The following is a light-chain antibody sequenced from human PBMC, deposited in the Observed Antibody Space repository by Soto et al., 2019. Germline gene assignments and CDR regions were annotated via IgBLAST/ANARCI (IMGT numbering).Light chain of an antibody. CDR1: QGINNY. Sequence: DIQLTQSPSFLSASVGDRVTITCRASQGINNYLAWYQQKPGKAPKLLIYTASTLQSGVPSRFSGSGSGTEFTLTFSSLQPEDFATEYCQQLNNYPRTFGQGTKVEIK. CDR2: TAS. CDR3: QQLNNYPRT. V-gene: IGKV1-9*01. J-gene: IGKJ1*01.